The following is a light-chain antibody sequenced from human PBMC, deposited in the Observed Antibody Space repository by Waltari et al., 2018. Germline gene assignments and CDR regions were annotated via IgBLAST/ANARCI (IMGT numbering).Light chain of an antibody. V-gene: IGKV3-20*01. J-gene: IGKJ1*01. Sequence: EIVLTQSPGTLSMSPGEGATLPCRASQSVSSTYIAWYRQRPGQAPRLLIYASSSRATGIPDRFSGSGSATDFTLTISRLEPEDFAVYYCQQYDGSPHTFGQGTKVEMK. CDR1: QSVSSTY. CDR2: ASS. CDR3: QQYDGSPHT.